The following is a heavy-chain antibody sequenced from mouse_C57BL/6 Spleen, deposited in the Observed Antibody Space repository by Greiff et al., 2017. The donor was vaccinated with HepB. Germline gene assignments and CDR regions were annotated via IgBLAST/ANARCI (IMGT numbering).Heavy chain of an antibody. V-gene: IGHV3-6*01. CDR1: GYSITSGYY. J-gene: IGHJ1*03. D-gene: IGHD1-1*01. CDR3: ARERDYGSPYWYFDV. Sequence: EVKLQESGPGLVKPSQSLSLTCSVTGYSITSGYYWNWIRQFPGNKLEWMGYISYDGSNNYNPSLKNRISITRDTSKNQFFLKLNSVTTEDTATYYCARERDYGSPYWYFDVWGTGTTVTVSS. CDR2: ISYDGSN.